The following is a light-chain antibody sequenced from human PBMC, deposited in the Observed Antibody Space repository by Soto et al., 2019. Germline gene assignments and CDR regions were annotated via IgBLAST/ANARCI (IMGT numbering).Light chain of an antibody. CDR1: PSVTNY. Sequence: EIVLPQSSATLSLSPGERATLGCRASPSVTNYLTWYQQNPGQAPRLLIYGASSRATGIPDRFSGSGSGTDFTLTISRLEPEDFAVYYCQQYGSSPLTLGGGTKVDI. CDR3: QQYGSSPLT. CDR2: GAS. V-gene: IGKV3-20*01. J-gene: IGKJ4*01.